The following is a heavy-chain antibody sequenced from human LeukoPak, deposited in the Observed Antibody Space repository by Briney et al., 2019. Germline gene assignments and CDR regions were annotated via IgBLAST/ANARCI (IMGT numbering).Heavy chain of an antibody. Sequence: GGSLGLPCAAPGFMFHDYAIHWVRQAPGKGLEWVSLISGDGGSTFYADSVKGRFTISRDNSKNSLYLQMNSLRSDDTALYYCARESESSGWYDYWGQGTLVTVSS. V-gene: IGHV3-43*02. CDR3: ARESESSGWYDY. D-gene: IGHD6-19*01. CDR1: GFMFHDYA. CDR2: ISGDGGST. J-gene: IGHJ4*02.